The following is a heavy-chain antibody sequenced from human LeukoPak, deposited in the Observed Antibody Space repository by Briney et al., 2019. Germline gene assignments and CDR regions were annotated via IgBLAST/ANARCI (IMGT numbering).Heavy chain of an antibody. V-gene: IGHV1-18*01. CDR3: ARSFWSGYYTDY. D-gene: IGHD3-3*01. CDR2: ISAYNGNT. CDR1: GYTFTSYG. Sequence: ASVKVSCKASGYTFTSYGISWVRQAPGQGLEWMGWISAYNGNTNYAQKLRGRVTMTTDTSTSTAYMELRSLRSEDTAVYYCARSFWSGYYTDYWGQGTLVTVSS. J-gene: IGHJ4*02.